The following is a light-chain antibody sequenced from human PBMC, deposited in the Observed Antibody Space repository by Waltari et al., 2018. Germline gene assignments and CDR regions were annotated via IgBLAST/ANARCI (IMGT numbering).Light chain of an antibody. CDR2: KAN. J-gene: IGLJ3*02. V-gene: IGLV8-61*01. Sequence: GGTVTLTCALSSGSLSTTSYASWYQQTPGQPPRTLVYKANSRSSGVPDLFSGSILGNRAALTITGAQAEDASDYYCLLYFGSGIFVFGGGTKLTGL. CDR1: SGSLSTTSY. CDR3: LLYFGSGIFV.